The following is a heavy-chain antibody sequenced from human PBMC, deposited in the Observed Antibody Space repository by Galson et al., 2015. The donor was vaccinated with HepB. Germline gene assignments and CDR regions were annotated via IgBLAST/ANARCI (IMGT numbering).Heavy chain of an antibody. D-gene: IGHD2-2*01. CDR2: ISYDGSNK. CDR3: AKSGGVVVPAAIDY. V-gene: IGHV3-30*18. Sequence: LRLSCAASGFTFSSYGMHWVRQAPGKGLEWVAVISYDGSNKYYADSVKGRFTISRDNSKNTLYLQMNSLRAEDTAVYYCAKSGGVVVPAAIDYWGQGTLVTVSS. J-gene: IGHJ4*02. CDR1: GFTFSSYG.